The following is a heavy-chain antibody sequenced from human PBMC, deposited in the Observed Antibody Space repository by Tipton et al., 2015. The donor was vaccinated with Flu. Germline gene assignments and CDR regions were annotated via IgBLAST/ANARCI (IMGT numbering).Heavy chain of an antibody. J-gene: IGHJ4*02. CDR3: AKDLAYCSTTTRCYLGNQLDY. CDR1: GFTFSSYG. D-gene: IGHD2/OR15-2a*01. V-gene: IGHV3-30*18. CDR2: ISYEGSEK. Sequence: SLRLSCAASGFTFSSYGMHWVRQAPGKGLEWVAVISYEGSEKYYADSVKGRFTISRDNSKNTLYLQMNSLRAEDTAVYYCAKDLAYCSTTTRCYLGNQLDYWGQGTLVTVSS.